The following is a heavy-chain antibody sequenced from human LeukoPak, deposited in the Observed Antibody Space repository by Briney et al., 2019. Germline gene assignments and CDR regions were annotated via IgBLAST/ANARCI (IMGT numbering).Heavy chain of an antibody. CDR3: AKMSGAGPTAYYYYGMDV. J-gene: IGHJ6*02. Sequence: GESLKISCKGSGYSFTSYWIGWVRQMPGKGLEWMGIIYPGDSDTRYSPSFQGKVTISADKSISTAYLQWSSLKASDTAMYYCAKMSGAGPTAYYYYGMDVWGQGTTVTVSS. CDR2: IYPGDSDT. CDR1: GYSFTSYW. D-gene: IGHD3-10*01. V-gene: IGHV5-51*01.